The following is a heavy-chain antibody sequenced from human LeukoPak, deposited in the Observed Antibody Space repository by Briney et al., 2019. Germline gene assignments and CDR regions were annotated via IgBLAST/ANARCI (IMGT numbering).Heavy chain of an antibody. V-gene: IGHV3-30*02. Sequence: PGGSLRLSCAASGFTFSSYSMHWVRQAPGKGPEWVAFIRYDGSNKYYADSVKGRFTISRDNSKNTLYLQMNSLRVEDTAVYYCAREYYSSPDCWGQGTLVTVSS. J-gene: IGHJ4*02. D-gene: IGHD3-10*01. CDR1: GFTFSSYS. CDR2: IRYDGSNK. CDR3: AREYYSSPDC.